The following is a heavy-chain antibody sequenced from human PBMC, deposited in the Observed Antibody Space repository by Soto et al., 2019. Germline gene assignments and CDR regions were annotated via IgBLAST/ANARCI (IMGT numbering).Heavy chain of an antibody. Sequence: ASVKVSCKASGYTFSDYAISWVLQAPGQGLEWMGWISASTRNTDQAQNFQGRVIVTLDTSTNTAYMELRSLRSDDTAVYYCVRCYCSVGSCYACWHFDLWGRGTLVTVSS. CDR2: ISASTRNT. D-gene: IGHD2-15*01. CDR3: VRCYCSVGSCYACWHFDL. J-gene: IGHJ2*01. V-gene: IGHV1-18*01. CDR1: GYTFSDYA.